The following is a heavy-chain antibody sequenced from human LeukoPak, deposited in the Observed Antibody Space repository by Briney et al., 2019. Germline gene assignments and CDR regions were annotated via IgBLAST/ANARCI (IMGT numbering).Heavy chain of an antibody. CDR3: ARDCGSTSCYAFDY. CDR1: GFTFSSYG. CDR2: IWYDGSNK. Sequence: GGSLRLSCAASGFTFSSYGMHWVRQAPGKGLEWVAVIWYDGSNKYYADSVKGRFTISRGNSKNTLYLQMNSLRAEDTAVYYCARDCGSTSCYAFDYWGQGTLVTVSS. V-gene: IGHV3-33*01. D-gene: IGHD2-2*01. J-gene: IGHJ4*02.